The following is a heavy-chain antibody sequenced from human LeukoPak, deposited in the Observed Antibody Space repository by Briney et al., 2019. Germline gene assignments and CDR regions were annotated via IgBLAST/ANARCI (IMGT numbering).Heavy chain of an antibody. J-gene: IGHJ5*02. V-gene: IGHV1-18*04. D-gene: IGHD2-2*01. Sequence: ASVKVSCKASGYTFTSYGISWVRQAPGHRLECMGWISAYNGNTNYAQKLQGRVTMTTDTSTSTAYMELRSLRSDDTAVYYCAREGRSTPFVPWGQGTLVTVSS. CDR1: GYTFTSYG. CDR3: AREGRSTPFVP. CDR2: ISAYNGNT.